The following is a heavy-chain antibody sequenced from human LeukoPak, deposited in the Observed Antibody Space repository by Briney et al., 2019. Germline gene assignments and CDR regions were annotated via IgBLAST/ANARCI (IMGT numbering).Heavy chain of an antibody. J-gene: IGHJ4*02. CDR3: ATASGYSYGHPWDFDY. V-gene: IGHV1-69-2*01. CDR2: VDPEDGET. CDR1: GYTFTDYY. D-gene: IGHD5-18*01. Sequence: ASVKVSCKVSGYTFTDYYMHWVQQAPGKGLEWMGLVDPEDGETIYAEKFQGRVTITADTSTGTAYMGLSGLRSEDTAVYYCATASGYSYGHPWDFDYWGQGTLVTVSS.